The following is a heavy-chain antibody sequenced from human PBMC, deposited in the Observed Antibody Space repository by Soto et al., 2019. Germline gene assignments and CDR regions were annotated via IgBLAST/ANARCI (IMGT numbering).Heavy chain of an antibody. Sequence: SETLSLTCTVSGGSISSYYWSWIRQPPGKGLEWIGYIYYSGSTNYNPSLKSRVTISVDTSKNQFPLKLSSVTAADTAVYYCAKSLRRWHRFDYWGQGTLVTVSS. D-gene: IGHD3-10*01. CDR1: GGSISSYY. V-gene: IGHV4-59*01. J-gene: IGHJ4*02. CDR3: AKSLRRWHRFDY. CDR2: IYYSGST.